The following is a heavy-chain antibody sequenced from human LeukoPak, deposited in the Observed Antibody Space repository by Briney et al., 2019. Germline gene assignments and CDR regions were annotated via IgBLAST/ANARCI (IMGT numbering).Heavy chain of an antibody. CDR2: IYSGGST. CDR1: GFTVSSNY. D-gene: IGHD6-13*01. CDR3: AKDNRPGIAAAGPPGAFDI. Sequence: PGGSLRLSCAASGFTVSSNYMSWVRQAPGKGLEWVSVIYSGGSTYYVDSVKGRFTISRDNAKNTLYLQMNSLRAEDMALYYCAKDNRPGIAAAGPPGAFDIWGQGTMVTVSS. V-gene: IGHV3-53*05. J-gene: IGHJ3*02.